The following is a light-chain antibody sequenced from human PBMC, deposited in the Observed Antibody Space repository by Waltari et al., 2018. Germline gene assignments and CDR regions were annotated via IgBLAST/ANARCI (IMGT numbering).Light chain of an antibody. CDR2: EVS. V-gene: IGLV2-14*01. CDR3: SSYTDSSTLV. Sequence: QSALTQPASVSGSPGQSITTSCTPTSSDVCRYNYASWYQHHPGKSPKLMIYEVSNRPSGVSNRFSGSKSCNTASLTISGLQTEDEADYYCSSYTDSSTLVFGGGTKLTVL. CDR1: SSDVCRYNY. J-gene: IGLJ3*02.